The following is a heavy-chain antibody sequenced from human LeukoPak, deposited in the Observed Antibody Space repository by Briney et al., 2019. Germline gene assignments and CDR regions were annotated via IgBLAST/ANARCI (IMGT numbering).Heavy chain of an antibody. CDR3: AVSPNDYYYGMDV. CDR2: ISYDGSNK. V-gene: IGHV3-30-3*01. CDR1: GFTLSSYA. Sequence: GGSLRLSCAASGFTLSSYAMHWVRQAPGKGLEWVAVISYDGSNKYYADSVKGRFTISRDNSKNTLYLQMNSLRAEDTAVYYCAVSPNDYYYGMDVWGQGTTVTVSS. J-gene: IGHJ6*02.